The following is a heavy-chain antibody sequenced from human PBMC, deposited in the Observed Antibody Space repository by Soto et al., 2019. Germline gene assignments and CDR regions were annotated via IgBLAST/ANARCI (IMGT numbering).Heavy chain of an antibody. CDR1: GYSITSYC. Sequence: GESLKISCKGSGYSITSYCIGWVRQMPGKGLEWMGIIYPGDSDTRYSPSFQGQVTISADKSISTAYLQWSSLKASDTAVYYCVIPLHRHSWSSVAFDIWGQGIMVT. CDR3: VIPLHRHSWSSVAFDI. D-gene: IGHD6-13*01. J-gene: IGHJ3*02. CDR2: IYPGDSDT. V-gene: IGHV5-51*01.